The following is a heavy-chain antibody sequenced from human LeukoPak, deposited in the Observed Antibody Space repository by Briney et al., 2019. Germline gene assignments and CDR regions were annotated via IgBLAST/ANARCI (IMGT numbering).Heavy chain of an antibody. CDR2: IRYDGSNK. V-gene: IGHV3-30*02. D-gene: IGHD3-10*01. CDR1: GFTFSSYG. CDR3: AKDSGSGSYSPYYYYYYMDV. J-gene: IGHJ6*03. Sequence: PGGSLGLSCAASGFTFSSYGMHWVRQAPGKGLEWVAFIRYDGSNKYYADSVKGRFTISRDNSKNTLYLQMNSLRAEDTAVYYCAKDSGSGSYSPYYYYYYMDVWGKGTTVTISS.